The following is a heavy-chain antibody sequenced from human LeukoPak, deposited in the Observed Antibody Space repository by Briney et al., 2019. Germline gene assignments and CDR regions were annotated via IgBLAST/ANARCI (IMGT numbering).Heavy chain of an antibody. J-gene: IGHJ6*02. CDR2: ISWNSGSI. Sequence: GGSLRFSCAASGFTFDDYAMHWVRQAPGKGLEWVSGISWNSGSIGYADPVKGRFTISRDNAKKSLYLQMNSLRAEDTALYYCAKDIAYSGYGYGMDVWGQGTTVTVSS. D-gene: IGHD5-12*01. CDR3: AKDIAYSGYGYGMDV. V-gene: IGHV3-9*01. CDR1: GFTFDDYA.